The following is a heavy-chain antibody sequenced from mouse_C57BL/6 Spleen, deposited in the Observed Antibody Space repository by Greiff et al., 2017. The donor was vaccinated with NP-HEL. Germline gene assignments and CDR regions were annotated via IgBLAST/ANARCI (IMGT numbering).Heavy chain of an antibody. V-gene: IGHV5-9*01. J-gene: IGHJ1*03. CDR2: ISGGGGNT. CDR3: ARQGTTVPGWYFDV. D-gene: IGHD1-1*01. CDR1: GFTFSSYT. Sequence: EVQLVESGGGLVKPGGSLKLSCAASGFTFSSYTMSWVRQTPEKRLEWVATISGGGGNTYYPDSVKGRFTISRDNAKNTLYLQMSSLRSEDTALYYCARQGTTVPGWYFDVWGTGTTVTVSS.